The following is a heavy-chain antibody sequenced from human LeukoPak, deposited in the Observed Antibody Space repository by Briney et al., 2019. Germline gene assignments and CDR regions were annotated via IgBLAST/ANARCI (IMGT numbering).Heavy chain of an antibody. D-gene: IGHD3-10*01. J-gene: IGHJ4*02. CDR2: IYYSGST. Sequence: SQTLSLTCTVSGGSISSGGYYWRWIRQHPGKCLEWIGYIYYSGSTYYNPSLKSRVTISVDTSKNQFSLRLSSVTAADTAVYYCARGKSGSYYNPLYWGQGTLVTVSS. CDR3: ARGKSGSYYNPLY. CDR1: GGSISSGGYY. V-gene: IGHV4-31*03.